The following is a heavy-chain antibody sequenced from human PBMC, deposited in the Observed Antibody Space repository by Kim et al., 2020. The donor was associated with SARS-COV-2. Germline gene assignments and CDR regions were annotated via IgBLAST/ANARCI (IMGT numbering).Heavy chain of an antibody. CDR3: AKTRGGGDWTHFDY. V-gene: IGHV3-23*01. J-gene: IGHJ4*02. D-gene: IGHD2-21*02. Sequence: ADSVKGRFTISRDNSKNTLLLQMNSLRAEDTAVFYCAKTRGGGDWTHFDYWGQGTLVTVSS.